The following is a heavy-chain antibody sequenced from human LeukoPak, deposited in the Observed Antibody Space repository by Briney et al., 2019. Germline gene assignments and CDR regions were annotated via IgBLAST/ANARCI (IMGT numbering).Heavy chain of an antibody. CDR3: AKDTVTTGFDY. Sequence: GGSLRLSCAASGFAFSSYGMHWVRQAPGKGLEWVAVIWYDGSNKYYADSVKGRFTISRDNSKNTLYLQMNSLRAEDTAVYYCAKDTVTTGFDYWGQGTLVTVSS. D-gene: IGHD4-11*01. V-gene: IGHV3-33*06. CDR2: IWYDGSNK. J-gene: IGHJ4*02. CDR1: GFAFSSYG.